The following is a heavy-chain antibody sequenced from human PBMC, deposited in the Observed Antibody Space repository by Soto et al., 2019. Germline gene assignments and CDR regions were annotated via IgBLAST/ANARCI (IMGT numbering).Heavy chain of an antibody. D-gene: IGHD2-2*01. J-gene: IGHJ4*02. CDR3: TTGWIVVVPAAIY. Sequence: LGKGLEWVGRIKSKTDGGTTDYAAPVKGRFTISRDDSKNTLYLQMNSLKTEDTAVYYCTTGWIVVVPAAIYWGQGTLVTVSS. CDR2: IKSKTDGGTT. V-gene: IGHV3-15*01.